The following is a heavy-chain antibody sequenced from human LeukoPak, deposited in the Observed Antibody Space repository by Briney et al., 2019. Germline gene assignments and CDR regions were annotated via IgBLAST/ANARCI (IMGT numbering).Heavy chain of an antibody. V-gene: IGHV4-39*01. CDR1: GGSTSSSNYY. Sequence: SETLSLTCTVSGGSTSSSNYYWGWIRQPPGKGLEWIGGIHYSGNTYYNPSLKSRVTISIDTSKNQFSLKLSSVTAADTAVYYCARVARYSSSLDYWGQGTLVTVSS. D-gene: IGHD6-13*01. CDR2: IHYSGNT. J-gene: IGHJ4*02. CDR3: ARVARYSSSLDY.